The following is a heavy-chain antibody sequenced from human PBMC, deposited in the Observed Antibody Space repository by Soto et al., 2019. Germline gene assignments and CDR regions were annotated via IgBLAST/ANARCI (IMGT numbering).Heavy chain of an antibody. J-gene: IGHJ4*02. Sequence: QPGGSLRLSCAASGFSFGSYALSWVRQAPGKGLEWVSTISGSDGKTFYADSVKGRFSISRDTSQSTLYLQMNSLRADDTAMYYCARWSYLDYWGQGTRLTVYS. CDR2: ISGSDGKT. V-gene: IGHV3-23*01. D-gene: IGHD3-3*01. CDR3: ARWSYLDY. CDR1: GFSFGSYA.